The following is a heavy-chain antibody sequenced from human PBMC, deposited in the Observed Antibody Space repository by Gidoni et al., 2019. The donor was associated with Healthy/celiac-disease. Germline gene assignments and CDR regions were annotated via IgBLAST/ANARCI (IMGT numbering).Heavy chain of an antibody. J-gene: IGHJ5*02. CDR3: AKDPVPYSGYDFSWFDP. CDR2: ISYDGSNK. D-gene: IGHD5-12*01. Sequence: QVQLVESGGGVVQPGRSLRLSCAASGFTFSSYGMHWVRQAPGKGLEWVAVISYDGSNKYYADSVKGRFTISRDNSKNTLYLQMNSLRAEDTAVYYCAKDPVPYSGYDFSWFDPWGQGTLVTVSS. CDR1: GFTFSSYG. V-gene: IGHV3-30*18.